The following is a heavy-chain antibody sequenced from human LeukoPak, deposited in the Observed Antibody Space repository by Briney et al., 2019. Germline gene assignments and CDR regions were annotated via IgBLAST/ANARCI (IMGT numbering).Heavy chain of an antibody. CDR3: ARAALSVYDFWSGYYTQNYYYYMDV. D-gene: IGHD3-3*01. CDR1: GGTFSRYA. Sequence: SVKVSCKASGGTFSRYAISWVRQAPGQGLEWMGGIIPIFGTANYAQKFQGRVTITTDESTSTAYMELSSLRSEDTAVYYCARAALSVYDFWSGYYTQNYYYYMDVWGKGTTVTVSS. CDR2: IIPIFGTA. J-gene: IGHJ6*03. V-gene: IGHV1-69*05.